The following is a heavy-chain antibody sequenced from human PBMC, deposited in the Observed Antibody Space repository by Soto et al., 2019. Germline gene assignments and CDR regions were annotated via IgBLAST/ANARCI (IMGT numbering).Heavy chain of an antibody. D-gene: IGHD1-26*01. J-gene: IGHJ6*02. CDR2: IYYSGST. CDR3: VGHEGLGWAYV. Sequence: LSLTCTVSGASINTKNYYCGWIRQPPGKGLEWIGGIYYSGSTYYNPSLKSRVTMSVDTSKDQFSLKLTSVTAADTAVYYCVGHEGLGWAYVWGQGTTVTSP. CDR1: GASINTKNYY. V-gene: IGHV4-39*01.